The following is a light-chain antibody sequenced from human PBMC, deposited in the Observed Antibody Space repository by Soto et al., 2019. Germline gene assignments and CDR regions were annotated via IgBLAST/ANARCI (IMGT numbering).Light chain of an antibody. V-gene: IGLV2-14*01. CDR1: SSDVGGYNY. J-gene: IGLJ1*01. CDR2: DVS. Sequence: QSALTQPASVSGSPGQSITISCTGTSSDVGGYNYVSWYQQHPGKAPKLMIYDVSNRPSGVSNRFSGSKSGNTASLTISGIHADDEADYYCSSYTSSSTLYVFGTGTKLTVL. CDR3: SSYTSSSTLYV.